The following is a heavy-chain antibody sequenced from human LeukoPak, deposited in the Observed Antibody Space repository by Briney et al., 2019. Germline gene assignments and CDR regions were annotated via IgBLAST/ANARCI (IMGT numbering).Heavy chain of an antibody. CDR2: INPNSGGT. V-gene: IGHV1-2*02. CDR1: GYTFTGYY. CDR3: ASRPDQHLLYYFDY. D-gene: IGHD2-15*01. Sequence: GASVKVSCKASGYTFTGYYMHWVRQAPGQGLEWMGWINPNSGGTKYAQKFWGRVTMTSDASISTAYMWLSSLRSDDTAVYYCASRPDQHLLYYFDYWGQGALVTVSS. J-gene: IGHJ4*02.